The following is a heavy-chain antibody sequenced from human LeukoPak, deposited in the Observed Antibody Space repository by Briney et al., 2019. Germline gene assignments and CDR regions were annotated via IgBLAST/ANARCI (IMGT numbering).Heavy chain of an antibody. D-gene: IGHD6-6*01. CDR2: IYYSGST. V-gene: IGHV4-59*12. CDR1: GGSISSYY. J-gene: IGHJ4*02. Sequence: PSETLSLTCTVSGGSISSYYWSWIRQPPGKGLEWIGYIYYSGSTNYNPSLKSRVTISVDTSKNQFSLKLSSVTAADTAVYYCARDRGDSSSSFDYWGQGTLVTVSS. CDR3: ARDRGDSSSSFDY.